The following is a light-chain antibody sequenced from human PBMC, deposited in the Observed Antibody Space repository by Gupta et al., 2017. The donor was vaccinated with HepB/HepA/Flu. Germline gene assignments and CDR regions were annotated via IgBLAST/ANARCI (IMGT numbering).Light chain of an antibody. CDR1: QDISNY. J-gene: IGKJ5*01. Sequence: DIQMTQSPSSLSASVGDRVTITCQASQDISNYLNWYQQKPGKAPKLLIYDASNLETGVPSRFSGSGSGTEFTFTISSLQPEDIATYYCQQYDNLPLTFGQETRLEIK. V-gene: IGKV1-33*01. CDR2: DAS. CDR3: QQYDNLPLT.